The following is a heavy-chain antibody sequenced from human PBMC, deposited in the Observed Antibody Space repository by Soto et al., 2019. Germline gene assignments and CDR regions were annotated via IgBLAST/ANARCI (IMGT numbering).Heavy chain of an antibody. CDR2: IYYTGST. J-gene: IGHJ6*02. Sequence: SETLSLTCSVSGGSISSGGFYWSWIRQHPGKGLEWIGYIYYTGSTSYNPSLKSRVTISVATSTTQFSLKLPSVTAADRAVYFCARGGYYGLDVWGQGTTVTVSS. CDR3: ARGGYYGLDV. CDR1: GGSISSGGFY. V-gene: IGHV4-31*03.